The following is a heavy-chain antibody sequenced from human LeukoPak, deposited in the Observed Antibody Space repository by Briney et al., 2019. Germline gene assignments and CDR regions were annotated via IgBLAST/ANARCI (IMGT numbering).Heavy chain of an antibody. Sequence: PSETLSLTCTVSGYSISSGYYWGWIRQPPGKGLEWIGSIYHSGSTYYNPSLKSRVTISVDTSKNQSSLKLSSVTAADTAVYYCARVHTMVRGVMPNWFDPWGQGTLVTVSS. CDR2: IYHSGST. D-gene: IGHD3-10*01. J-gene: IGHJ5*02. V-gene: IGHV4-38-2*02. CDR1: GYSISSGYY. CDR3: ARVHTMVRGVMPNWFDP.